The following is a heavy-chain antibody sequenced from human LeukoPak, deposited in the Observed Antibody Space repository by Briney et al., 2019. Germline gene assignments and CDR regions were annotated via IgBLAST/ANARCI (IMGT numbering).Heavy chain of an antibody. CDR1: GFTVSSNY. D-gene: IGHD3-10*01. V-gene: IGHV3-53*01. CDR3: AKDYGSGRRAFDI. J-gene: IGHJ3*02. Sequence: GGSLRLSCAASGFTVSSNYMNWVRQAPGKGLEWVSIIYSGGSTYYADSVKGRFTISRDNSKNTLYLQMDSLRAEDTAVYYCAKDYGSGRRAFDIWGQGTMVTVSS. CDR2: IYSGGST.